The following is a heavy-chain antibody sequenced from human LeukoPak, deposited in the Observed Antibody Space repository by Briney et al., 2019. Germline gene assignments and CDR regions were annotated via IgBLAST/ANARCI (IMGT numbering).Heavy chain of an antibody. CDR2: INPKRGDT. V-gene: IGHV1-2*02. D-gene: IGHD3-22*01. CDR3: ARAKDEYYYDSTGYKY. J-gene: IGHJ4*02. CDR1: GYTFTGYY. Sequence: ASVKVSCKASGYTFTGYYIHWVRQAPGQGLEWLGWINPKRGDTDYAQKFQGRVTLTRDTSISTAYLELSRLTSDDTAVYYCARAKDEYYYDSTGYKYWGQGTLVTVSS.